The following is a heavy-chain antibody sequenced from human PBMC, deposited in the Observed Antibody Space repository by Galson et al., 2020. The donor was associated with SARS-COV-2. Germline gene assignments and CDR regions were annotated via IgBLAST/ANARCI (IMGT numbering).Heavy chain of an antibody. J-gene: IGHJ1*01. Sequence: SVKVSCKASGGTFSSYVINWVRQAPGQGLEWMGGLIPIFGTAKFARRLQGRVTITADTSTSSAYMELSSLRSEDTAVYYCATGPGSHDIVVGVAAVNGEYFQHWGQGTLVTVSS. D-gene: IGHD2-15*01. V-gene: IGHV1-69*06. CDR2: LIPIFGTA. CDR1: GGTFSSYV. CDR3: ATGPGSHDIVVGVAAVNGEYFQH.